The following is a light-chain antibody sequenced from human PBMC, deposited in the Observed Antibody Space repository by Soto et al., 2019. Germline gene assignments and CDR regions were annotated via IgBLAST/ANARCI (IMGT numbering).Light chain of an antibody. V-gene: IGLV2-14*01. CDR1: SSDVGGYNY. Sequence: SALTQPASVSGCPGQSLTVSCTGTSSDVGGYNYVSWYQQRPGKAPKLMIYEVSNRPSGVSDRFSGSKSGNTASLTISGLQAEDEADYYCSSYTSSSTYVFGTGTKVTVL. J-gene: IGLJ1*01. CDR2: EVS. CDR3: SSYTSSSTYV.